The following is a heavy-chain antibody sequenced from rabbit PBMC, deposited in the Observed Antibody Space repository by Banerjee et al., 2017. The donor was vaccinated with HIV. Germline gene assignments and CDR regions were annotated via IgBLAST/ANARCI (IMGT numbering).Heavy chain of an antibody. V-gene: IGHV1S7*01. CDR2: IYAGTGSA. D-gene: IGHD4-1*01. Sequence: QLVESGGGLVQPEGSLTLSCSASGFSLSSYHMGWARQAPGKGLEWIGIIYAGTGSADCANWVSGRFTISSDNAQNTVDLRMNSLTAADTATYFCIRDSHAWGADLWGPGTLVTVS. J-gene: IGHJ4*01. CDR3: IRDSHAWGADL. CDR1: GFSLSSYH.